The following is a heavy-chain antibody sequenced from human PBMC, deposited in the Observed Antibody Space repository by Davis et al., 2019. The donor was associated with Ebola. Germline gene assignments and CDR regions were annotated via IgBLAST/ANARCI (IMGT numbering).Heavy chain of an antibody. D-gene: IGHD2-2*01. CDR2: IYIGGNT. Sequence: GESLKISCAASGVTVSSNYMSWVRQAPGKGLEWVSVIYIGGNTYYADSVKGRFTISRDNAKNSLYLQMNSLRDEDTAVYYCARVSVRYQLHLDYWGQGTLVTVSS. V-gene: IGHV3-53*01. CDR3: ARVSVRYQLHLDY. J-gene: IGHJ4*02. CDR1: GVTVSSNY.